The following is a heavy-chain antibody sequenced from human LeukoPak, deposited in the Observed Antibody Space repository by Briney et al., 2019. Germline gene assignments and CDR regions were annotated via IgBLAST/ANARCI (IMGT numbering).Heavy chain of an antibody. CDR3: AKCFGGSNRGIWFDP. V-gene: IGHV3-23*01. Sequence: PGASLRPSCAASGFTFSSYAMSWVRQAPGKGLEWVLAISGSGGSTYYADSVKGRFTISRDNSKNTLYLQMNSLRAEDTAVYYCAKCFGGSNRGIWFDPWGQGTLVTVSS. D-gene: IGHD6-13*01. CDR2: ISGSGGST. CDR1: GFTFSSYA. J-gene: IGHJ5*02.